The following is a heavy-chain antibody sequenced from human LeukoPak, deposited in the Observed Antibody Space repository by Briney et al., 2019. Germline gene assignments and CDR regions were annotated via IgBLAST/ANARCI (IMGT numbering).Heavy chain of an antibody. CDR3: ARGEAAAQQYNWFDP. CDR2: INPNSGGT. V-gene: IGHV1-2*06. J-gene: IGHJ5*02. CDR1: GYTFTGYY. D-gene: IGHD6-13*01. Sequence: ASVKVSCKASGYTFTGYYMHWVRQAPGQGLEWRGRINPNSGGTNYAQKFQGRVTMTRDTSISTAYMELTRLRSDDTAVYYCARGEAAAQQYNWFDPWGQGTLVTVSS.